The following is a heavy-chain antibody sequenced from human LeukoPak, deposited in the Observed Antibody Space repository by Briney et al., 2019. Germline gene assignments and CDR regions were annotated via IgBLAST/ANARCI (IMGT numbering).Heavy chain of an antibody. CDR3: ARESPGLLWFGELFIDI. D-gene: IGHD3-10*01. Sequence: SETLSLTCAVYGGSFSGYYRSWIRQPPGKGLEWIGEINHSGSTNYNPSLKSRVTISVDTSKNQFSLKLSSVTAADTAVYSCARESPGLLWFGELFIDIWGQGTMVTVSS. J-gene: IGHJ3*02. V-gene: IGHV4-34*01. CDR2: INHSGST. CDR1: GGSFSGYY.